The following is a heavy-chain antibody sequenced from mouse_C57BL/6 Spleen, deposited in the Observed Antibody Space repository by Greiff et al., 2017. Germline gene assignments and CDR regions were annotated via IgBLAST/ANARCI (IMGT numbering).Heavy chain of an antibody. J-gene: IGHJ1*03. Sequence: QVQLKQPGAELVMPGASVKLSCKASGYTFTSYWMHWVKQRPGQGLEWIGEIDPSDSYTNYNQKFKGKSTLTVDKSSSTAYMQLSSLTSEDSAVYYCALYGNYVYFDVWGTGTTVTVSS. CDR2: IDPSDSYT. CDR1: GYTFTSYW. V-gene: IGHV1-69*01. CDR3: ALYGNYVYFDV. D-gene: IGHD2-1*01.